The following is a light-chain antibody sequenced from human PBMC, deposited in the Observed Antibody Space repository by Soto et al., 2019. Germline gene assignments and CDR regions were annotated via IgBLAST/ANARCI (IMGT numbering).Light chain of an antibody. J-gene: IGLJ2*01. CDR1: SSDVGGYNY. V-gene: IGLV2-14*01. CDR3: SSYTGSSTYVV. Sequence: QSALTQPASVSGSPGQSITISCTGTSSDVGGYNYVSWYQQHPGKAPKLMIYDVSNRPSGVSNRFSGSKSGNTASLTTSGLQAEDEADYYCSSYTGSSTYVVFGGGTKVTVL. CDR2: DVS.